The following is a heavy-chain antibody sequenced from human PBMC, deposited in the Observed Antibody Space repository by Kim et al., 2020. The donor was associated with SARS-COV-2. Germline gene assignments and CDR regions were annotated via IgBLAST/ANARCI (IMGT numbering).Heavy chain of an antibody. CDR3: AKGHLVRGLLNPFDV. CDR1: GINFNEYA. CDR2: VSWNSDAL. Sequence: GGSLRLSCAASGINFNEYAMHWVRLAPGKGLEWVSGVSWNSDALGYADSVKGRFSISRDNAKNSVYLQMNSLRPEDTAMYYCAKGHLVRGLLNPFDVWGPGTMVIVS. J-gene: IGHJ3*01. D-gene: IGHD3-10*01. V-gene: IGHV3-9*01.